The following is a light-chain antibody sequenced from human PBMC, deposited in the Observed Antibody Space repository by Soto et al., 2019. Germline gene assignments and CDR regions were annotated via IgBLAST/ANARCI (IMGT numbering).Light chain of an antibody. Sequence: RVMTQSPATLSVSPGERATLSCRASQSVSSNLAWYQQKPCQAPRLLIYGASIRATGVPARFSGSGSGTDFTLTISSLQSEDFAIYHCQQYNNWPSMYSFGQGTKLEIK. CDR1: QSVSSN. J-gene: IGKJ2*03. CDR3: QQYNNWPSMYS. V-gene: IGKV3-15*01. CDR2: GAS.